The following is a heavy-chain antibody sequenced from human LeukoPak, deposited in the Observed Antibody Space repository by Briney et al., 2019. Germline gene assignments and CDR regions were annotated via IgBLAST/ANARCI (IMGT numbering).Heavy chain of an antibody. CDR2: ISAYNGNT. CDR3: ARDRGTTMVRGPNYADY. V-gene: IGHV1-18*01. J-gene: IGHJ4*02. D-gene: IGHD3-10*01. Sequence: GASVKVSCKASGYTFTSYGISWVRQAPGQGLEWMGWISAYNGNTNYAQKLQGRVTMTTDTSTSTAYMELRSLRSDDTAVYYCARDRGTTMVRGPNYADYWGQGTLVTVSS. CDR1: GYTFTSYG.